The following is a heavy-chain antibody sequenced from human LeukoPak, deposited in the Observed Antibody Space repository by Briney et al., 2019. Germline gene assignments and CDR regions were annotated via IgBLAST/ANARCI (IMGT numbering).Heavy chain of an antibody. Sequence: GASVKVSCKASGYTLTGYYFHWVRQAPGQGLEWMGWINPNTGATHSAQKFQGRITMTRDSSISTAYMDLSRLRSDDTAVYYCARDPQYTFGYPTYDYWGQGTLVTVSS. J-gene: IGHJ4*02. V-gene: IGHV1-2*02. CDR1: GYTLTGYY. CDR3: ARDPQYTFGYPTYDY. CDR2: INPNTGAT. D-gene: IGHD2-2*03.